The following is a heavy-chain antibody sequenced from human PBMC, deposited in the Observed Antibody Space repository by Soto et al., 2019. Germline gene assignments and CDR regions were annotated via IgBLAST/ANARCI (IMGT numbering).Heavy chain of an antibody. Sequence: QAQLQQWGAGLLKPSETLSLTCAVYSGSFSGYYWSWIRQPPGKGLEWMGEINHRGSTNCNPSLKSRVTISVDTSKNQFSLKLSSVTAADTAVYYCARLRDSWSGDYYKAFDIWGQGTMVTVSS. CDR2: INHRGST. CDR1: SGSFSGYY. V-gene: IGHV4-34*01. J-gene: IGHJ3*02. CDR3: ARLRDSWSGDYYKAFDI. D-gene: IGHD3-3*01.